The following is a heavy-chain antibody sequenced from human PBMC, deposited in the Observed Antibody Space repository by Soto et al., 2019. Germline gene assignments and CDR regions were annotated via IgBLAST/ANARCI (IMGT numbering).Heavy chain of an antibody. J-gene: IGHJ5*02. V-gene: IGHV4-34*01. CDR3: AVSHRYSSSSEYWFDP. D-gene: IGHD6-13*01. CDR2: INHSGST. CDR1: GGSFSGYY. Sequence: PSETLSITCAVYGGSFSGYYWSWIRQPPGRGLEWIGEINHSGSTNYNPSLKSRVTISVDTSKNQFSLKLSSVTAADTAVYYCAVSHRYSSSSEYWFDPWGQGTLVTVS.